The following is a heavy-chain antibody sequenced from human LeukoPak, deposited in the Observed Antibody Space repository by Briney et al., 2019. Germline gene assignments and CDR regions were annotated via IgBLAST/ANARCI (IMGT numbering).Heavy chain of an antibody. J-gene: IGHJ4*02. Sequence: GGTLRLSCAASGFTFSSFGMSWFRQPPGKGLEWVSTISATGGGTYYADSVKGRFTISRDNPKNTLYLQMNILRAEDTATYYCAKDLGIGGSGFWGQGILVTVSS. D-gene: IGHD3-22*01. CDR3: AKDLGIGGSGF. CDR1: GFTFSSFG. V-gene: IGHV3-23*01. CDR2: ISATGGGT.